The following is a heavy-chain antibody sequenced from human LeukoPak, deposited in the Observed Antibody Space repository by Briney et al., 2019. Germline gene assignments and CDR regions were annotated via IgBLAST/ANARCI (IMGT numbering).Heavy chain of an antibody. CDR3: ARGRGIAAAGIYSDWYFDL. Sequence: PSETLSLTCTVSGGSISSDYWSWIRQPAGKGLEWIGRIYASGSTNYNPSLKSRVTMSVDTSKNQFSLKLSSVTAADTAVYYCARGRGIAAAGIYSDWYFDLWGRGTLITVPS. J-gene: IGHJ2*01. CDR2: IYASGST. CDR1: GGSISSDY. D-gene: IGHD6-13*01. V-gene: IGHV4-4*07.